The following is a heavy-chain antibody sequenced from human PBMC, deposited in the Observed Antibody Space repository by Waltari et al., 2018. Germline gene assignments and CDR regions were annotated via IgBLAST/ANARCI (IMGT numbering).Heavy chain of an antibody. CDR1: GYSFTSYW. D-gene: IGHD6-13*01. J-gene: IGHJ4*02. CDR2: IYPGYSDT. CDR3: ARLLLEAAAAGTRIPDY. V-gene: IGHV5-51*03. Sequence: EVQLVQSGAELKKPGESLKISCKGSGYSFTSYWIGWLRQMPGKGLEWMGIIYPGYSDTRYSPSFQGQVTISADKSISTAYLQWSSLKASDTAMYYCARLLLEAAAAGTRIPDYWGQGTLVTVSS.